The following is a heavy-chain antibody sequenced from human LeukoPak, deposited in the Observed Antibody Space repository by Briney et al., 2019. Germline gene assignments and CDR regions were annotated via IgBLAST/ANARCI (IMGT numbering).Heavy chain of an antibody. D-gene: IGHD6-13*01. V-gene: IGHV5-51*01. Sequence: PGESLKISCKGSGYSFTSYWIGWVRQMPGKGLEWMGIIYPGDSDTRYSPSFQGQVTISADKSISTAYLQWSSLKASDTAMYYCARHVPLPPAAGNYDYWGQGTLVTVSS. CDR2: IYPGDSDT. J-gene: IGHJ4*02. CDR1: GYSFTSYW. CDR3: ARHVPLPPAAGNYDY.